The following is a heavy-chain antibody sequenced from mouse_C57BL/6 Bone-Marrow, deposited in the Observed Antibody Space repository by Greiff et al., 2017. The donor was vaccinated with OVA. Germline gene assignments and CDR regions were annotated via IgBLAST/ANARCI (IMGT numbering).Heavy chain of an antibody. Sequence: QVQLQQPGAELVKPGASVKLSCKASGYTFTSYWMQWVKQRPGQGLEWIGEIDPSDSYTNYNQKFKGKATLTVDTSSSTAYMQLSSLTSEDSAVYYCARRGTTVVALYYYAMDYWGQGTSVTVSS. J-gene: IGHJ4*01. CDR3: ARRGTTVVALYYYAMDY. V-gene: IGHV1-50*01. CDR1: GYTFTSYW. CDR2: IDPSDSYT. D-gene: IGHD1-1*01.